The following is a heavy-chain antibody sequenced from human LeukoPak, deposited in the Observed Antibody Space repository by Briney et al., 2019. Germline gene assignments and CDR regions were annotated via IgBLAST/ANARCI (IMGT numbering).Heavy chain of an antibody. Sequence: SVKVSCKASGGTFSSYAISWVRQAPGQGLEWMGGIISIFGTANYAQKFQGRVTITTDESTSTAYMELSSLRSEDTAAYYCARGDSSGYYHYYYMDVWGKGTTVTVSS. CDR1: GGTFSSYA. D-gene: IGHD3-22*01. J-gene: IGHJ6*03. CDR2: IISIFGTA. CDR3: ARGDSSGYYHYYYMDV. V-gene: IGHV1-69*05.